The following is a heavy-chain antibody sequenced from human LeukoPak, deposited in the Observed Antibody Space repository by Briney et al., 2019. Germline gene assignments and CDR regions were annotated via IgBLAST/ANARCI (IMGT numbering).Heavy chain of an antibody. Sequence: SETLSLTCTVSGGSISSGGYYWSWIRQPPGKGLEWIGYIYYSGSTNYNPSLKSRVTISVDTSKNQFSPKLSSVTAADTAVYYCTAYYYDSSGSNWFDPWGQGTLVTVSS. CDR2: IYYSGST. D-gene: IGHD3-22*01. J-gene: IGHJ5*02. CDR3: TAYYYDSSGSNWFDP. CDR1: GGSISSGGYY. V-gene: IGHV4-61*08.